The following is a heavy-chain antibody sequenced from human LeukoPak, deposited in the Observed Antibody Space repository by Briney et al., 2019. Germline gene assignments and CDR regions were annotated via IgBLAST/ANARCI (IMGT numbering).Heavy chain of an antibody. Sequence: ASVKVSCKASGYTFTGYYMHWVRQAPGQGLEWMGWINPNSGGTNYAQKFQGRVTMTRDTSISTAYMELSRLRSDDTAVYYCARGFRGDYGSGSYRLDYWGQGILVTVSS. CDR3: ARGFRGDYGSGSYRLDY. J-gene: IGHJ4*02. CDR2: INPNSGGT. CDR1: GYTFTGYY. D-gene: IGHD3-10*01. V-gene: IGHV1-2*02.